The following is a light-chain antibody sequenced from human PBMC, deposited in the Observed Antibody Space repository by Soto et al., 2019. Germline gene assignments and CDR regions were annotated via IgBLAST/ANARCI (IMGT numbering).Light chain of an antibody. J-gene: IGKJ1*01. V-gene: IGKV1-5*03. CDR1: QSVNNR. Sequence: IQMTQSPSTLSASEGDRVIITCRPSQSVNNRLAWYQQRPGKAPKLLIYLASTLESGVPSRFSGSGSGTEFTLTISSLQPDYSATYYCQHYKEYSWTFGQGTKVEIK. CDR2: LAS. CDR3: QHYKEYSWT.